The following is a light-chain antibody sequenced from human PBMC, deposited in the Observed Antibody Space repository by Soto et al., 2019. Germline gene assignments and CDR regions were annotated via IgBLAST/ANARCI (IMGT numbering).Light chain of an antibody. Sequence: DVQMTQSPSSLSASVGDKVTITCRASQSISTWLAWYQQKPGKAPKLLIFDASSLESGVPSRFSGSGSGTEFTLTFNSLQPDDFATYYCQQYESYPWTFGQGTKVEIK. V-gene: IGKV1-5*01. J-gene: IGKJ1*01. CDR2: DAS. CDR3: QQYESYPWT. CDR1: QSISTW.